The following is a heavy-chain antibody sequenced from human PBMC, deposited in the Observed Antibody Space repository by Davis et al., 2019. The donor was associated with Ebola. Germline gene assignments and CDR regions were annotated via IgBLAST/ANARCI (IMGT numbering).Heavy chain of an antibody. J-gene: IGHJ5*02. CDR3: AKSRWSGYDWDWFDP. D-gene: IGHD5-12*01. CDR2: ISGSGGST. Sequence: GGSLSLSCAASGFTISSYAMSWVRQAPGKGLERVSAISGSGGSTYYADSVKGRFTISRDNSKNTLYPRMNSLRAEDTAVYYCAKSRWSGYDWDWFDPWGQGTLVTVSS. CDR1: GFTISSYA. V-gene: IGHV3-23*01.